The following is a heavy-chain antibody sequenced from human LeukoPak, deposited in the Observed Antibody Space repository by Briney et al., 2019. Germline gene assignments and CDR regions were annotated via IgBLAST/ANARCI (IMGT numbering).Heavy chain of an antibody. V-gene: IGHV1-69*05. CDR3: ARSGNPGSYLY. J-gene: IGHJ4*02. Sequence: SVKVSCKASGYTFTSYYMHWVRQAPGQGLEWMGGIIPIFGTANYAQKFQGRVTITTDESTSTAYMELSSLRSEDTAVYYCARSGNPGSYLYWGQGTLVTVSS. D-gene: IGHD3-10*01. CDR2: IIPIFGTA. CDR1: GYTFTSYY.